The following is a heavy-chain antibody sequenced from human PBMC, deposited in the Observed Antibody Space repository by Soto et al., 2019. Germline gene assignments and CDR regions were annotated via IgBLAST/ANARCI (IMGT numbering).Heavy chain of an antibody. CDR3: ARDSLMVYAIRRWFVP. J-gene: IGHJ5*02. D-gene: IGHD2-8*01. CDR1: GYTFTSYG. CDR2: ISAYNGNT. V-gene: IGHV1-18*04. Sequence: QVQLVQSGAEVKKPGASVKVSCKASGYTFTSYGISWVRQAPGQGLEWMGWISAYNGNTNYAQKLQGRVTMTTDTYTSTAYMELRSLGSDDTAVYYCARDSLMVYAIRRWFVPWGQGTLVTVSS.